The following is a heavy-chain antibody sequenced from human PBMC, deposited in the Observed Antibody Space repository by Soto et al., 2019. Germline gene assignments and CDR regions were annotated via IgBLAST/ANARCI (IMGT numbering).Heavy chain of an antibody. Sequence: ASVKVSCKASGYTFTSYDINWVRQATGQGLEWMGWMNPNSGNTGYAQKFQGRVTMTRNTSISTAYMELSSLRSEDTAVYYCARVFSSTPPYYYYYMDVWGKGTTVTVSS. CDR1: GYTFTSYD. D-gene: IGHD2-2*01. V-gene: IGHV1-8*01. CDR2: MNPNSGNT. CDR3: ARVFSSTPPYYYYYMDV. J-gene: IGHJ6*03.